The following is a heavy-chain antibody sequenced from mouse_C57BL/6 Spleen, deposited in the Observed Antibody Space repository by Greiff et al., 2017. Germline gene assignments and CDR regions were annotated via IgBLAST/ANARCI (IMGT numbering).Heavy chain of an antibody. CDR1: GYTFTSYW. CDR2: IHPNSGST. D-gene: IGHD2-3*01. CDR3: ARTYDGYYGYAMDY. Sequence: QVQLQQPGAELVKPGASVKLSCKASGYTFTSYWMHWVKQRPGQGLEWIGMIHPNSGSTNYNEKFKSKATLTVDKSSSTAYMQLSSLTSEDSAVYCCARTYDGYYGYAMDYWGQGTSVTVSS. V-gene: IGHV1-64*01. J-gene: IGHJ4*01.